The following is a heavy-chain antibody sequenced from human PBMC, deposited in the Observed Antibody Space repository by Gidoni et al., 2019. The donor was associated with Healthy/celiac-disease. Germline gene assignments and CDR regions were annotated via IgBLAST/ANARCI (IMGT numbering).Heavy chain of an antibody. CDR3: ARGGPNYVWGRNYYYYMDV. Sequence: QVQLQQWGAGLLKPSETLSLTCAVYVGSFSGYFWSWIRQPPGKGLEWIGEINHSGSTNYNPSLKSRVTISVDTSKNQFSLKLSSVTAADTAVYYCARGGPNYVWGRNYYYYMDVWGKGTTVTVSS. J-gene: IGHJ6*03. CDR2: INHSGST. CDR1: VGSFSGYF. D-gene: IGHD3-16*01. V-gene: IGHV4-34*01.